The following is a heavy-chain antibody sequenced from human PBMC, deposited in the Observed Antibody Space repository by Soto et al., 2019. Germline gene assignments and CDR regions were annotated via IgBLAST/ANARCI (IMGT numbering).Heavy chain of an antibody. Sequence: SETLSLTCSVSGASISSGDYYWSWIRQAPGKGLEWIGHIYYSGSTHYKASLKSRVTISVDTSKTQFSLNLTSVTAADTALYYCARMGFTYGNDSVWGQGTQVTVSS. CDR1: GASISSGDYY. V-gene: IGHV4-30-4*01. CDR3: ARMGFTYGNDSV. D-gene: IGHD1-1*01. CDR2: IYYSGST. J-gene: IGHJ4*02.